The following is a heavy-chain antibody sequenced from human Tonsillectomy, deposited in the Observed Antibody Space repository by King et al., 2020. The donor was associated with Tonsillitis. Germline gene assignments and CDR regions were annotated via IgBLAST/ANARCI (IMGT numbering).Heavy chain of an antibody. D-gene: IGHD2-8*01. J-gene: IGHJ4*02. Sequence: QLVQSGAEVKKPGASVKVSCKASGYTFSSYAMHWVRQAPGQRLEWMGWINADTGNTKYSQKFQGKVTITRDTSANTAYMELSSLTSEDTAEYYCARVCDVMMVYNAFDYFYYWGQGTLVTVSS. CDR3: ARVCDVMMVYNAFDYFYY. CDR2: INADTGNT. V-gene: IGHV1-3*01. CDR1: GYTFSSYA.